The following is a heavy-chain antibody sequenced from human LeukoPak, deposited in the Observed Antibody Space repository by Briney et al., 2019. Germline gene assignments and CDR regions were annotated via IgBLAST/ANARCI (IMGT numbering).Heavy chain of an antibody. CDR1: GFTFSSYA. CDR2: ISYDGSNK. J-gene: IGHJ4*02. V-gene: IGHV3-30-3*01. CDR3: RTGYYGSGSWEN. Sequence: PGGSLRLSCAASGFTFSSYAMHWVRQAPGKGLEWVAVISYDGSNKYYADSVKGRFTISRDNSKNTLYLQMNSLRAEDTAVYYCRTGYYGSGSWENWGQGTLVTVSS. D-gene: IGHD3-10*01.